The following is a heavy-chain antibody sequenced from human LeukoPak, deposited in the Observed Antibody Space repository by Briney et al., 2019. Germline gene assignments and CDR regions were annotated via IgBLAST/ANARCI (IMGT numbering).Heavy chain of an antibody. CDR1: GGSISSSSYY. V-gene: IGHV4-39*01. CDR3: ARRVDGRLRRNWFDP. J-gene: IGHJ5*02. CDR2: IYYSGST. Sequence: SETLSLTCTVSGGSISSSSYYWGWIRQPPGKGLEWIGSIYYSGSTYYNPSLKSRVTISVDTSKNQFSPKLSSVTAADTAVYYCARRVDGRLRRNWFDPWGQGTLVTVSS. D-gene: IGHD2-15*01.